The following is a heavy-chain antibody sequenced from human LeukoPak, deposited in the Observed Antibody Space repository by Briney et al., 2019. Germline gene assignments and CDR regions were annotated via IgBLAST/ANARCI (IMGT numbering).Heavy chain of an antibody. D-gene: IGHD2-2*01. J-gene: IGHJ5*02. V-gene: IGHV4-4*07. CDR2: IYTSGST. CDR3: ARDWLLVPAALPYNWLDP. CDR1: GGSFSSYY. Sequence: SETLSLTCAVYGGSFSSYYCSWIRQPAGKGLEWIGRIYTSGSTNYNPSLKSRVTMSVDTSKNQFSLTLSSVTAADPAEYYCARDWLLVPAALPYNWLDPWRQGTLVTASS.